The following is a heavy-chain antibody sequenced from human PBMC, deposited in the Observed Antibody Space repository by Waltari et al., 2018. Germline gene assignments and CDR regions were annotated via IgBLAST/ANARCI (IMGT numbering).Heavy chain of an antibody. J-gene: IGHJ4*02. CDR1: GYTFTDYY. Sequence: EVQLVQSGAEVKKPGTTVKISCKVSGYTFTDYYIHWVQQAPDKGLEWMGLVHPRDGNPVYARKFQGRITITADTSTDTTHMELSSLKSEDTAVYYCATFYYDSSGQYWDFWGQGTLVTVSS. CDR2: VHPRDGNP. D-gene: IGHD3-22*01. V-gene: IGHV1-69-2*01. CDR3: ATFYYDSSGQYWDF.